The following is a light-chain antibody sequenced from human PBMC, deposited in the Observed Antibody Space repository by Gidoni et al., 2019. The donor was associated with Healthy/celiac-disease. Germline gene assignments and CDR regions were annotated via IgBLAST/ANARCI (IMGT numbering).Light chain of an antibody. V-gene: IGLV1-47*01. CDR3: AAWDDSLSGPV. CDR1: SSNIGSNY. J-gene: IGLJ2*01. CDR2: RNN. Sequence: HSVLTQPPSASWTPGQRVTISCSGSSSNIGSNYVYWYQQLPGTAPKLLIYRNNQRPSGVPDRFSGSKSGTSASLAISGLRSEDEADYYCAAWDDSLSGPVFGGGTKLTVL.